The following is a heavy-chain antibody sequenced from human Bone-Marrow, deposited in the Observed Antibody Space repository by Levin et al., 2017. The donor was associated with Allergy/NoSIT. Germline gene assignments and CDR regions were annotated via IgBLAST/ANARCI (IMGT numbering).Heavy chain of an antibody. CDR3: ARRGRVEYQLLSRWFDP. V-gene: IGHV4-39*01. CDR1: GGSISSSSYY. CDR2: IYYSGST. D-gene: IGHD2-2*01. Sequence: SQTLSLTCTVSGGSISSSSYYWGWIRQPPGKGLEWIGSIYYSGSTYYNPSLKSRVTISVDTSKNQFSLKLSSVTAADTAVYYCARRGRVEYQLLSRWFDPWGQGTLVTVSS. J-gene: IGHJ5*02.